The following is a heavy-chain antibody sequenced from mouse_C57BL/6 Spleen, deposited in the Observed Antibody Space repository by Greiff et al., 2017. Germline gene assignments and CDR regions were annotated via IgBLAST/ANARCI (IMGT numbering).Heavy chain of an antibody. CDR2: IDPENGDT. Sequence: VQLQQSGAELVRPGASVKLSCTASGFNIKDDYMHWVKQRPEQGLEWIGWIDPENGDTEYASKFQGKATITADSSSNTAYLQLSSLTSEDTAVYYCTSDRLPRAYWGQGTLVTVSA. CDR3: TSDRLPRAY. V-gene: IGHV14-4*01. CDR1: GFNIKDDY. J-gene: IGHJ3*01.